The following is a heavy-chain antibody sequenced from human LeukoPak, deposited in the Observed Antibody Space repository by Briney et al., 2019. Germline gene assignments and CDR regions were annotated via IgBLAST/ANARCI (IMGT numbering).Heavy chain of an antibody. V-gene: IGHV3-48*01. J-gene: IGHJ3*02. CDR1: GFTFSSYS. CDR2: ISSSSSTI. D-gene: IGHD6-19*01. Sequence: GGSLRLSCAASGFTFSSYSMNWVRQAPGKGLEWVSYISSSSSTIYYADSVKGRFTISRDNSKNTLYLQMNSLRAEDTAVYYCAKDLGSSGWLDAFDIWGQGTMVTVSS. CDR3: AKDLGSSGWLDAFDI.